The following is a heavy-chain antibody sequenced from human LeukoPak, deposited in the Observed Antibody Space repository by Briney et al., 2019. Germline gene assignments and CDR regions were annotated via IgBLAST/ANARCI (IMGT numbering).Heavy chain of an antibody. V-gene: IGHV3-33*01. Sequence: PGGSLRLSCAVSGFIFSRYGMHWVRQAPGKGLEWVAVIWYDGSNKYYADSVKGRFTISRDNSKNTLSLQMNSLRAEDTAVYYCARAPYSSSWYDFDYWGQGTLVTVSS. CDR1: GFIFSRYG. J-gene: IGHJ4*02. D-gene: IGHD6-13*01. CDR2: IWYDGSNK. CDR3: ARAPYSSSWYDFDY.